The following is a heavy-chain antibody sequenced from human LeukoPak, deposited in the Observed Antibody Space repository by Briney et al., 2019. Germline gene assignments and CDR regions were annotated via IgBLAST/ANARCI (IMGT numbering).Heavy chain of an antibody. D-gene: IGHD6-19*01. J-gene: IGHJ4*02. V-gene: IGHV3-21*01. CDR3: AKAGYSSGWTRDYFDY. CDR1: GFTFSSYS. CDR2: ISSSSSYI. Sequence: GGSLRLSCAASGFTFSSYSMNWVRQAPGKGLEWVSSISSSSSYIYYADSVKGRFTISRDNAKNSLYLQMNSLRAEDTAVYYCAKAGYSSGWTRDYFDYWGQGTLVTVSS.